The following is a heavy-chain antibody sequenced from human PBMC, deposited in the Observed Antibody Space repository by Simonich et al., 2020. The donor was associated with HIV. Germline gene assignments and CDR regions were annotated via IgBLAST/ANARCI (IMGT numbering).Heavy chain of an antibody. V-gene: IGHV3-21*01. CDR2: ISSSSSYI. CDR1: GFTFSSYS. Sequence: EVQLVESGGGLVKPGGSLRLSCAASGFTFSSYSMNWVRQAPGKGLEWVSSISSSSSYIYYADSVKGRFTISRDNAKNSLYLQMNSLRAEDTAVYYCARDGRKGSSTSCSDYWGQLTLVTVSS. D-gene: IGHD2-2*01. J-gene: IGHJ4*02. CDR3: ARDGRKGSSTSCSDY.